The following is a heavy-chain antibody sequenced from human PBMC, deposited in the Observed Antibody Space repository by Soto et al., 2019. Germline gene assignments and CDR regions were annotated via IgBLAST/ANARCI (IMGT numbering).Heavy chain of an antibody. CDR1: GFTFSSYS. Sequence: EVQLVESGGGLVKPGGSLRLSCAASGFTFSSYSMNWVRQAPGKGLEWVSSISSSSSYIYYADSVKGRFTISRDNAKNSLYLQMNSLRVEDTAVYYCAKSLDGIAAAGLNWFDPWGQGTLVTASS. V-gene: IGHV3-21*01. D-gene: IGHD6-13*01. J-gene: IGHJ5*02. CDR2: ISSSSSYI. CDR3: AKSLDGIAAAGLNWFDP.